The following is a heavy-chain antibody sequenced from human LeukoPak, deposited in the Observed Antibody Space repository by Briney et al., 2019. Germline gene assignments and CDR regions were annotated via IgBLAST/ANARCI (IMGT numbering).Heavy chain of an antibody. CDR1: GFAFGNSC. J-gene: IGHJ4*02. CDR2: INSDSTIT. D-gene: IGHD3-22*01. Sequence: GGSLRLSCATSGFAFGNSCMNWARQAPGRGLVWLSHINSDSTITTYADSVRGRFTISRDNAKNSLYLQMNSLRVEDTALYYCLRGFPGRHGYWDYWGQGTLVTVSS. V-gene: IGHV3-74*03. CDR3: LRGFPGRHGYWDY.